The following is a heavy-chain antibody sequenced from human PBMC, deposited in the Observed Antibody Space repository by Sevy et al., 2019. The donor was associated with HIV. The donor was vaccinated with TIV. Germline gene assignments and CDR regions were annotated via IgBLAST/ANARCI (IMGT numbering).Heavy chain of an antibody. V-gene: IGHV1-46*01. CDR1: GYTLIRYY. Sequence: ASVKVSCKASGYTLIRYYMHWVRQAPGQGLEWMGVIDPRGGSTTYAQKVQGRVIMTRDTSTSTVYMELSRLRSEDTAVYYCATFSGASGVFDYWGQGTLVTVSS. D-gene: IGHD3-16*01. CDR2: IDPRGGST. J-gene: IGHJ4*02. CDR3: ATFSGASGVFDY.